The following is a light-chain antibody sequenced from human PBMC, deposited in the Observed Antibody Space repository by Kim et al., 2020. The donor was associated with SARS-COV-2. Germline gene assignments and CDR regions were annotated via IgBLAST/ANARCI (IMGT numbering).Light chain of an antibody. CDR2: DNN. CDR3: GAWDTNLRGVV. J-gene: IGLJ3*02. V-gene: IGLV1-51*01. CDR1: SSNVANNY. Sequence: QAVVTQPPSVSAAPGHTVSISCSGTSSNVANNYVSWYQQLPGTAPKLLIYDNNRRPSGIPDRFSGSKSGTSATLDITGLQTGDEADYYCGAWDTNLRGVVFGGGTQLTVL.